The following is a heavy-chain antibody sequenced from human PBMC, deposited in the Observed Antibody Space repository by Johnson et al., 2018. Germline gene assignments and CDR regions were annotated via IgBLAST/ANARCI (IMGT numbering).Heavy chain of an antibody. CDR1: GFTFSSYG. V-gene: IGHV3-30*18. CDR3: AKDWLGWFTSKGIPDDAFDI. CDR2: ISYDGSNK. Sequence: QVQLVQSGGGVVQXGRSXRLXCAASGFTFSSYGMHWVRQAPGKGLEWVAVISYDGSNKYYADSVKGRFTISRDHSKNTLYLQMNSLRAEDTAVYYCAKDWLGWFTSKGIPDDAFDIWGQGTMVTVSS. D-gene: IGHD3-3*01. J-gene: IGHJ3*02.